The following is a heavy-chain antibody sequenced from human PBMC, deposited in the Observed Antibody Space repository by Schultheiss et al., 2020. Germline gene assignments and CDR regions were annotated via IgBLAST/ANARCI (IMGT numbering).Heavy chain of an antibody. CDR3: ARDLGTMIIGIDAFDI. Sequence: GGSLRLSCAASGFTFSDYYMSWIRQAPGKGLEWVSYISSSGSTIYYADSVKGRFTISRDNAKNSLYLQMNSLRAEDTAVYYCARDLGTMIIGIDAFDIWGQGTMVTVSS. J-gene: IGHJ3*02. D-gene: IGHD3-22*01. CDR1: GFTFSDYY. CDR2: ISSSGSTI. V-gene: IGHV3-11*01.